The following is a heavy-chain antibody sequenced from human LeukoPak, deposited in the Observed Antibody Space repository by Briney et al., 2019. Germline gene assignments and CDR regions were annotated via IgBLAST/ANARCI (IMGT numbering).Heavy chain of an antibody. V-gene: IGHV3-53*01. Sequence: GGSLRLSCAASGFTFSSYWMSWVRQAPGKGLEWVSSIDATGSTNYADSVRGRFTLSRDNSKNTLYLRMSGLRAEDTAVYYCARDATGSRPNYWGQGTLATVTS. CDR1: GFTFSSYW. J-gene: IGHJ4*02. CDR3: ARDATGSRPNY. CDR2: IDATGST. D-gene: IGHD3-10*01.